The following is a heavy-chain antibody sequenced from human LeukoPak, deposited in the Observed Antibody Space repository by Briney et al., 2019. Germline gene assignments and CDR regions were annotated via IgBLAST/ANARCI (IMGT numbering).Heavy chain of an antibody. CDR3: ARIGGSYSFDY. J-gene: IGHJ4*02. D-gene: IGHD1-26*01. V-gene: IGHV4-38-2*02. Sequence: SETLSLTCTVSGYSISSGYFWGWIRQPPGKGLEWIGSIYHSGSTYYNPSLKSRVTQSVDTSKNQFSLKLSSVTAADTAVYYCARIGGSYSFDYWGQGTLVTVSS. CDR2: IYHSGST. CDR1: GYSISSGYF.